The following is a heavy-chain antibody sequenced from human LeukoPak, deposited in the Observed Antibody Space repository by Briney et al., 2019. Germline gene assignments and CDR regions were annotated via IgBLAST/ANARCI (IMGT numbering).Heavy chain of an antibody. D-gene: IGHD6-13*01. Sequence: ASVKVSCKASGYTFTSYYMHWVRQAPGQGLEWMGIINPSGGSTSYAQKFQGRVTMTRDMSTSTVYMELSSLRSEDTAVYYCARAPGIAAAGFSNTNLYYFDYWGQGTLVTVSS. CDR3: ARAPGIAAAGFSNTNLYYFDY. J-gene: IGHJ4*02. V-gene: IGHV1-46*01. CDR2: INPSGGST. CDR1: GYTFTSYY.